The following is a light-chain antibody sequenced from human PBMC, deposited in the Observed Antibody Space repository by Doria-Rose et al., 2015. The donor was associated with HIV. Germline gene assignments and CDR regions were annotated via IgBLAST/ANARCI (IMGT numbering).Light chain of an antibody. CDR3: QQYYDTPS. CDR1: QSLLYTSKHY. CDR2: WAS. Sequence: TQSPESLGMSLGERATLNCKSSQSLLYTSKHYLAWYQQKPGQPPKLLIYWASTRQSGVPARFSGSGSGTDFTLTISSLEAEDVAVYYCQQYYDTPSFGPGTTVDIK. J-gene: IGKJ3*01. V-gene: IGKV4-1*01.